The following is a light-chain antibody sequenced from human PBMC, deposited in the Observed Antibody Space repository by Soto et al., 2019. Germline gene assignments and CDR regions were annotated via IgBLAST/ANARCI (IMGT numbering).Light chain of an antibody. CDR2: WAS. CDR1: QSVLSHSNNKNY. V-gene: IGKV4-1*01. CDR3: QQYFSTPT. J-gene: IGKJ2*01. Sequence: DIVMTQSPDSLAVSLGERATINCKSSQSVLSHSNNKNYLAWYQQKPGQPPKMLFYWASTRESGVPDRFSGSGSVTDFTLTFSSLQAEDGAVYYCQQYFSTPTFGQGTKLEIK.